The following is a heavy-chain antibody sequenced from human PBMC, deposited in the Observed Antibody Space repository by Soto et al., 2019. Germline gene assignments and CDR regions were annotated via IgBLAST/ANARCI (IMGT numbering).Heavy chain of an antibody. V-gene: IGHV4-59*01. D-gene: IGHD1-7*01. Sequence: PSETLPLTCTVSGGSISSYYRSWIRQPPGKGLEWIGYIYYSGSTNYNPSLKSRVTISVDTSKNQFSLKLSSVTAADTAVYYCARDLLGLNWFDPWGQGTLVTVSS. CDR3: ARDLLGLNWFDP. CDR1: GGSISSYY. J-gene: IGHJ5*02. CDR2: IYYSGST.